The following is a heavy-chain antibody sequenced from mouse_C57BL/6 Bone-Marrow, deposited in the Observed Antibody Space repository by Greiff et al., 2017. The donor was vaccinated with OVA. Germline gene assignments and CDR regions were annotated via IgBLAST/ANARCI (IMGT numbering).Heavy chain of an antibody. V-gene: IGHV5-9*01. Sequence: EVMLVESGGGLVKPGGSLKLSCAASGFTFSSYTMSWVRQTPEKRLEWVATISGGGGNTYYPDSVKGRFTLSRDNAKNTLYLQMSSLRSEDTALYYCARHGYYDAMDYWGQGTSVTVSS. CDR2: ISGGGGNT. CDR1: GFTFSSYT. CDR3: ARHGYYDAMDY. J-gene: IGHJ4*01. D-gene: IGHD2-2*01.